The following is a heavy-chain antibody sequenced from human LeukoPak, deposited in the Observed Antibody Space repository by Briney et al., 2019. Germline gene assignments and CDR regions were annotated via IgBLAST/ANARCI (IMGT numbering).Heavy chain of an antibody. Sequence: PGGSLRLSCAASGFTFTNAGLHWVRQAPGKGLEWVAVISDNGIDKEYADSVKGRFTISRDTSRNTLYLELNSLRLEDTPLYYCARGPAADPYFFAFGGRGPPVTVPS. V-gene: IGHV3-30*03. CDR3: ARGPAADPYFFAF. CDR2: ISDNGIDK. J-gene: IGHJ4*02. CDR1: GFTFTNAG. D-gene: IGHD6-25*01.